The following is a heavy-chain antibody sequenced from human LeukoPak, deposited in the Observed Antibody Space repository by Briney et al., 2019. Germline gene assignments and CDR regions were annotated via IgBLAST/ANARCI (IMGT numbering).Heavy chain of an antibody. D-gene: IGHD3-10*01. Sequence: GESLKISCKGSGYSFTSYWIGWVRQMPGKGLEWMGIIYPGDSDTRYSPSFQGQVAISADKSISTAYLQWSSLKASDTAMYYCARHFMVRAGDYYMDVWGKGTTVTVSS. J-gene: IGHJ6*03. CDR2: IYPGDSDT. CDR3: ARHFMVRAGDYYMDV. V-gene: IGHV5-51*01. CDR1: GYSFTSYW.